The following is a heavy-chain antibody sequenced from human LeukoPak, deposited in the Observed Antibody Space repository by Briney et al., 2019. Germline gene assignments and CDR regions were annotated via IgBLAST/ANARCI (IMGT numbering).Heavy chain of an antibody. Sequence: SETLSLTCTVSGGPISSSSYYWGWIRQPPGQGLEWIGSIYYSGSTYYNPSLKSRVTISVDTSKNQFSLKLSSVTAADTAVYYCARLGPVWVQGEDYWGQGTLVTVSS. J-gene: IGHJ4*02. CDR3: ARLGPVWVQGEDY. V-gene: IGHV4-39*01. CDR1: GGPISSSSYY. CDR2: IYYSGST. D-gene: IGHD3-10*01.